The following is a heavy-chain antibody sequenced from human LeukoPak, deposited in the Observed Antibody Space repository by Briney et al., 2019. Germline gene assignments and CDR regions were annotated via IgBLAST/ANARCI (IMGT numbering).Heavy chain of an antibody. CDR3: ARGYSYGYVGWFDP. D-gene: IGHD5-18*01. V-gene: IGHV4-34*01. CDR2: INHSGST. J-gene: IGHJ5*02. CDR1: GGSFSGYY. Sequence: SETLSLTCAVYGGSFSGYYWSWIRQPPGKGLEWIGEINHSGSTNYNPSLKSRVTISVDTSKNQFSLKLSSVTAADTAVYYCARGYSYGYVGWFDPWGQGTLVTVSS.